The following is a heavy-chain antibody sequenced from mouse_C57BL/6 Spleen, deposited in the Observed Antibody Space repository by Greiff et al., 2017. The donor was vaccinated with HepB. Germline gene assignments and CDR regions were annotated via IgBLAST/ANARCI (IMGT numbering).Heavy chain of an antibody. CDR1: GFSLTSYG. J-gene: IGHJ4*01. CDR2: IWSGGST. V-gene: IGHV2-2*01. D-gene: IGHD2-4*01. CDR3: ARRPIYYDSPLDY. Sequence: QVQLKESGPGLVQPSQRLSITCTVSGFSLTSYGVHWVRQSPGKGLEWLGVIWSGGSTDYNAAFISRLSISKDNSKSQVFFKMNSLQADDTAIYYCARRPIYYDSPLDYWGQGTSVTVSS.